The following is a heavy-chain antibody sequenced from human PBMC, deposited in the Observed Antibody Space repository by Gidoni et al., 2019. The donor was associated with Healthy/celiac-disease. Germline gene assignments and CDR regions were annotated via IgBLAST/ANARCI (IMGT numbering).Heavy chain of an antibody. CDR1: GGSISSGGYS. CDR3: ARGKEGGITIFGVVIILFDP. D-gene: IGHD3-3*01. J-gene: IGHJ5*02. V-gene: IGHV4-31*03. Sequence: QVQLQESGPGLVKPSQTLSLPCTVSGGSISSGGYSCSWIRQHPGKGLEWIGYIYYSGSTYYNPSLKSRVTISVDTSKNQFSLKLSSVTAADTAVYYCARGKEGGITIFGVVIILFDPWGQGTLVTVSS. CDR2: IYYSGST.